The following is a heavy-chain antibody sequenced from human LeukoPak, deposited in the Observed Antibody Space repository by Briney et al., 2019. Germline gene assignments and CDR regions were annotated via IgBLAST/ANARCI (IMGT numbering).Heavy chain of an antibody. CDR2: INSDGSST. J-gene: IGHJ4*02. V-gene: IGHV3-74*01. CDR3: ARGGSSSWYGS. D-gene: IGHD6-13*01. Sequence: GGSLRLSCAASGFTFSSDWMHWVRQAPGKGLVWVSRINSDGSSTSYADSVKGRFTISRDNAKNTLYLQMNSLRAEDTAVYYCARGGSSSWYGSWGQGTLVTVSS. CDR1: GFTFSSDW.